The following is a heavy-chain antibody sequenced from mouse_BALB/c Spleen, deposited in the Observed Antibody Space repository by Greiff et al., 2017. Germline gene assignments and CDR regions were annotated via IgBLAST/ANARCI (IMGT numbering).Heavy chain of an antibody. CDR1: GYTFTDYN. Sequence: EVQLQQSGPELVKPGASVKISCKASGYTFTDYNMHWVKQSHGKSLEWIGYIYPYNGGTGYNQKFKSKATLTVDNSSSTAYMELRSLTSEDSAVYYCASELGGYYVDYAMDYWGQGTSVTVSS. V-gene: IGHV1S29*02. CDR3: ASELGGYYVDYAMDY. CDR2: IYPYNGGT. D-gene: IGHD2-3*01. J-gene: IGHJ4*01.